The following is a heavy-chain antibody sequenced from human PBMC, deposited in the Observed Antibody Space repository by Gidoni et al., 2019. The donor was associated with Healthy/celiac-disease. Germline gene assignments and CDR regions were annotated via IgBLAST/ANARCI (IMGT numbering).Heavy chain of an antibody. CDR2: INPNSGGT. J-gene: IGHJ1*01. V-gene: IGHV1-2*02. D-gene: IGHD4-17*01. CDR1: GDTFTGYY. Sequence: QVQLVQSGAEVKKPGASVKVSCKASGDTFTGYYMHWVRQAPGQGLEWMGWINPNSGGTNYAQKFQGRVTMTRDTSISTAYMELSRLRSDDTAVYYCARDLMTTVFLSAEYFQHWGQGTLVTVSS. CDR3: ARDLMTTVFLSAEYFQH.